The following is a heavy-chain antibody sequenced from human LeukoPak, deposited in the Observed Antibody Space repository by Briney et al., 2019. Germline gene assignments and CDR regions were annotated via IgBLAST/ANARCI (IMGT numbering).Heavy chain of an antibody. J-gene: IGHJ4*02. CDR1: GFTFSGSA. D-gene: IGHD3-10*01. CDR3: TFNGENRRNY. V-gene: IGHV3-73*01. CDR2: IRSKANSYAT. Sequence: PGGSLRLSCAASGFTFSGSAMHWVRQASGKGLEWVGRIRSKANSYATAYAASVKGRFTISRDDSKNTAYLQMNSLKTEDTAVYYCTFNGENRRNYWGQGTLVTVSS.